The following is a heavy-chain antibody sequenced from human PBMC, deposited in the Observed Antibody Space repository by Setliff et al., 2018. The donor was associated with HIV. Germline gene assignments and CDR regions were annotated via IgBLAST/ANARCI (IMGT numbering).Heavy chain of an antibody. CDR2: ISGSGVNS. V-gene: IGHV3-23*01. CDR1: GFTFSNYV. CDR3: AKGASLVPRRPHFCYFDY. Sequence: GGSLRLSCAASGFTFSNYVINWVRQAPGKGLEWISGISGSGVNSYYADSVKGRFTISRDNSKNTLYLQMNRLRADDTAIYYCAKGASLVPRRPHFCYFDYWGQGALVTVSS. D-gene: IGHD3-16*02. J-gene: IGHJ4*02.